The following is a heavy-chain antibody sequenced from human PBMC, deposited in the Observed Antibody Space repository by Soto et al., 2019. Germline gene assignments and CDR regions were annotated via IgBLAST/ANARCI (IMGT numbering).Heavy chain of an antibody. Sequence: QVQLVESGGGLVKPGGSLRLSCAASGFTFSDYYMSWIRQAPGKGLEWLSYISSSSTYINYADSVEGRFTISRDNAKNSLYLQMNSLRAEDTAVYYCARVPYYYTSGTDYGMDVWGQGTTVTVSS. J-gene: IGHJ6*02. CDR2: ISSSSTYI. V-gene: IGHV3-11*06. CDR1: GFTFSDYY. CDR3: ARVPYYYTSGTDYGMDV. D-gene: IGHD3-10*01.